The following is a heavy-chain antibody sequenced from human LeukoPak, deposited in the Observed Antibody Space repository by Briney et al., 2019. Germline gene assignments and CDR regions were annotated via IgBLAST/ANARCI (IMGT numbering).Heavy chain of an antibody. CDR1: GFTFSSYE. V-gene: IGHV3-48*03. J-gene: IGHJ4*02. CDR2: IGSSGSNI. D-gene: IGHD3-16*01. Sequence: GGSLRLSCAASGFTFSSYEMNWVRQAPGKGLEWVSYIGSSGSNIYYADSVKGRFTISRDNAKNSLYLQMNSLRAEDTAVYYCARSGGGMDDYWGQGTLVTVSS. CDR3: ARSGGGMDDY.